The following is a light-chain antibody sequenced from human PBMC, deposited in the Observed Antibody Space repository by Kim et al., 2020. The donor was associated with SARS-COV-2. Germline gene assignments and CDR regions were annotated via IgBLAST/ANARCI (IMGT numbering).Light chain of an antibody. CDR3: QQYDDSQWT. CDR1: QSVSSSS. J-gene: IGKJ1*01. Sequence: LSPAERAPLACRTSQSVSSSSLAWYQQKPGQAPRLLIYDASSRATGIADRFSGSGSGTDFTLTISRLEPEDFAVYYCQQYDDSQWTFGQGTKLEI. V-gene: IGKV3-20*01. CDR2: DAS.